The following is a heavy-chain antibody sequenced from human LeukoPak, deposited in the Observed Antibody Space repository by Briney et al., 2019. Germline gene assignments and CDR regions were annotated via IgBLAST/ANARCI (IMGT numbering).Heavy chain of an antibody. CDR3: ARGDDILTGYAY. CDR2: ISAYNGNT. V-gene: IGHV1-18*01. D-gene: IGHD3-9*01. J-gene: IGHJ4*02. CDR1: GYTFTSYG. Sequence: ASVKVSCKASGYTFTSYGISWVRQAPGQGLEWMGWISAYNGNTNYAQKLQGRVTMTRDTSTSTVYMELSSLRSEDTAVYYCARGDDILTGYAYWGQGTLVTVSS.